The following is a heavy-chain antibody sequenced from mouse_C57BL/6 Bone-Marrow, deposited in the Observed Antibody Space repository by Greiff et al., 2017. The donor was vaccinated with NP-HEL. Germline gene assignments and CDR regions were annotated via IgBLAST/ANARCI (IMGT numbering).Heavy chain of an antibody. CDR2: IYPGSGST. V-gene: IGHV1-55*01. J-gene: IGHJ2*01. Sequence: QVQLQQPGAELVKPGASVKMSCKASGYTFTSYWIPWVKQRPGQGLEWIGDIYPGSGSTTYNEKFKSKATLTVDTSSSTAYIQLSSLTSEDSAVYYCAREGGGYNVEDYWGQGTTLTVSS. CDR1: GYTFTSYW. CDR3: AREGGGYNVEDY. D-gene: IGHD2-2*01.